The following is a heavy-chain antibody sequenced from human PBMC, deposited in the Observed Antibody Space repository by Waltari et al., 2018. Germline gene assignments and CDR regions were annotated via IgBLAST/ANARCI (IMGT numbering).Heavy chain of an antibody. J-gene: IGHJ4*02. V-gene: IGHV3-33*01. CDR3: ARDPSGGTTGDDY. CDR1: GFTFSSYG. Sequence: QVQLVESGGGVVQPGRSLRLSCAASGFTFSSYGMHWVSQAPGKGLEWVAVIWDDGSNKYYADSVKGRFTISRDNSKNTLDLQMNSLRAEDTAVYYCARDPSGGTTGDDYWGQGTLVTVSS. D-gene: IGHD4-17*01. CDR2: IWDDGSNK.